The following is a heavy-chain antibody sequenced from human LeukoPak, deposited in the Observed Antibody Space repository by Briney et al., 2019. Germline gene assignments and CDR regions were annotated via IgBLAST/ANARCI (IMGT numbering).Heavy chain of an antibody. CDR3: TRHGSRWEHDY. Sequence: PGGSLRLSCAASGFTFSGSAMHWVRQASGNGLEWVGRIRSKANSYATAYAASVNGRFTISRDDSKNTAYLQMNSLKTEDTAVYYCTRHGSRWEHDYWGQGTLVTVSS. D-gene: IGHD1-26*01. V-gene: IGHV3-73*01. J-gene: IGHJ4*02. CDR2: IRSKANSYAT. CDR1: GFTFSGSA.